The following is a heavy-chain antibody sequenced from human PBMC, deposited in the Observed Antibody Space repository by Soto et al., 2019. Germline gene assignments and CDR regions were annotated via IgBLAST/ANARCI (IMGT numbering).Heavy chain of an antibody. CDR2: ISSSSSTI. CDR1: GFTFSSYS. D-gene: IGHD5-12*01. CDR3: ARDSPRRRYSGRNMDV. Sequence: GGSLRLSCAASGFTFSSYSMNWVRQAPGKGLEWVSYISSSSSTIYYADSVKGRFTISRDNAKNSLYLQMNSLRAEDTAVYYCARDSPRRRYSGRNMDVWGKGTTVSVAS. V-gene: IGHV3-48*01. J-gene: IGHJ6*03.